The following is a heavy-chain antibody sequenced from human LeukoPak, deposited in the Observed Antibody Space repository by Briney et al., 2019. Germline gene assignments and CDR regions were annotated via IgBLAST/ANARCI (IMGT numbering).Heavy chain of an antibody. V-gene: IGHV3-73*01. Sequence: PGGSLRLSCAASGFTFSGSAMHWVCQASGKGLEWVGHIRSKANNYATAYAASVKGRFTISRDDSKNTAYLQMNSLKAEDTAVYYCSREVGATTYYYYYHMDVWGKGTTVTVSS. CDR3: SREVGATTYYYYYHMDV. CDR1: GFTFSGSA. CDR2: IRSKANNYAT. D-gene: IGHD1-26*01. J-gene: IGHJ6*03.